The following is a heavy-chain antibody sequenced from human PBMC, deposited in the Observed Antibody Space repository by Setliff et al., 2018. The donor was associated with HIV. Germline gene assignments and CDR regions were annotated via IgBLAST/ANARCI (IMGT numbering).Heavy chain of an antibody. CDR2: IFPGDSDT. D-gene: IGHD2-21*02. V-gene: IGHV5-51*01. J-gene: IGHJ3*02. CDR1: GFSFTTYW. Sequence: GESLKISCKGSGFSFTTYWIGWVRQMPGKGLEWMGIIFPGDSDTRYSPSFQGQVTISADKSITTAYLYWSSLKASDTAMYYCARWARPLAYCGGDCPYDAFDIWGQGTMVTVSS. CDR3: ARWARPLAYCGGDCPYDAFDI.